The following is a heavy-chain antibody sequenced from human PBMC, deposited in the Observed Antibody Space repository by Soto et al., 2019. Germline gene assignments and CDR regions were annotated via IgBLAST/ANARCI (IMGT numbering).Heavy chain of an antibody. CDR2: IYYSGST. V-gene: IGHV4-61*08. CDR3: ARLGCSGGSCPFDP. D-gene: IGHD2-15*01. J-gene: IGHJ5*02. Sequence: PSETLSLTCTVSGGSISSGDYYWSWIRQPPGKGLEYIGYIYYSGSTNYNPSLKSRVTISVDTSKNQFSLNLNSVTAADTAVYYCARLGCSGGSCPFDPWGQGTLVTVSS. CDR1: GGSISSGDYY.